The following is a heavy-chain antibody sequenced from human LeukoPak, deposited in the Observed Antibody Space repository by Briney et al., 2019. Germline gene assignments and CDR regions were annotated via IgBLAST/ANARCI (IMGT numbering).Heavy chain of an antibody. V-gene: IGHV3-48*03. CDR3: ARETPSYYTSDAFDI. D-gene: IGHD3-3*01. CDR1: GFTFSSYE. CDR2: ISSSGSTI. Sequence: PGGSLRLSCAASGFTFSSYEMNWVRQAPGKGLEWVSYISSSGSTIYYADSVKGRFTISRDNAKNSLYLQMNSLRAEDTAVHYCARETPSYYTSDAFDIWGQGTMVTVSS. J-gene: IGHJ3*02.